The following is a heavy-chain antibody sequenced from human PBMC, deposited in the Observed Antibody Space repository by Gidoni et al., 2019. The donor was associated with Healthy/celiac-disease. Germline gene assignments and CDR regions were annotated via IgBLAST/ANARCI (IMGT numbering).Heavy chain of an antibody. V-gene: IGHV4-34*01. Sequence: QVQLQQWGAGLLKPSATLSLTCAVYGGSFSGYYWSWIRQPPGKGLEWIGEINHSGSTNYNPSLKSRVTISVDTSKNQFSLKLSSVTAADTAVYYCASWSGGSGSYSLNWGQGTLVTVSS. CDR3: ASWSGGSGSYSLN. J-gene: IGHJ4*02. CDR2: INHSGST. D-gene: IGHD3-10*01. CDR1: GGSFSGYY.